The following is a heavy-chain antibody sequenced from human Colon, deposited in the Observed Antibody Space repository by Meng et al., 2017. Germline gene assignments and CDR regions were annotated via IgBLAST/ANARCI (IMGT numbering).Heavy chain of an antibody. Sequence: GSLRLSCTVPGGSIRSDYWSWTRQPAGKGLEWIGRISISGSTDYKPSLRSRVIMSVDTSKNQFSLKLSSVTAADTAVYYCARDASPNRQLYTFGIWGQGTVVTVSS. CDR2: ISISGST. J-gene: IGHJ3*02. CDR1: GGSIRSDY. D-gene: IGHD1-1*01. CDR3: ARDASPNRQLYTFGI. V-gene: IGHV4-4*07.